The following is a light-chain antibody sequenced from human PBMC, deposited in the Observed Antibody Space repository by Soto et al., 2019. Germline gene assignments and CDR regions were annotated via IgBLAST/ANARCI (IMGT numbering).Light chain of an antibody. J-gene: IGKJ1*01. CDR3: QQYSMWLGT. V-gene: IGKV3-15*01. CDR2: DTS. CDR1: QSVSGK. Sequence: EIMMTQSPATLSVSPGERATLSCRASQSVSGKLAWFQQRPGQAPRLLIYDTSTRATGIPARFSGSGSGTEFTLTISSLQSEDFAVYYCQQYSMWLGTFGQGTKVEIK.